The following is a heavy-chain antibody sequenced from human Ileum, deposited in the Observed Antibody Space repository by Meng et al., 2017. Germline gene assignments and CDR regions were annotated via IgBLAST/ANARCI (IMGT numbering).Heavy chain of an antibody. D-gene: IGHD5-12*01. V-gene: IGHV1-18*01. CDR3: ARAGDIVATILFSGPHDY. J-gene: IGHJ4*02. CDR2: ISAYNGNT. Sequence: ASVKVSCKASGYTFTSYGISWVRQAPGQGLEWMGWISAYNGNTNYAQKLQGRVTMTTDTSTSTAYMGLRSLRSDDTAVYYCARAGDIVATILFSGPHDYWGQGTLVTVSS. CDR1: GYTFTSYG.